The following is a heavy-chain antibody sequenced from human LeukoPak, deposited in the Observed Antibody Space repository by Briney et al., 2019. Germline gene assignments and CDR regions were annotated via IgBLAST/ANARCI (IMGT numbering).Heavy chain of an antibody. D-gene: IGHD5-12*01. V-gene: IGHV1-2*02. CDR2: INPISGDT. CDR1: GYTSIDSF. CDR3: ARDLAWGSGYDLDY. Sequence: ASVKVSCKASGYTSIDSFMHWVRQAPGQGPEWMGWINPISGDTNYAQKFQGRLTLTRDTSISTAYMELTRLRFDDTAMYYCARDLAWGSGYDLDYWGLGTLVIVSS. J-gene: IGHJ4*01.